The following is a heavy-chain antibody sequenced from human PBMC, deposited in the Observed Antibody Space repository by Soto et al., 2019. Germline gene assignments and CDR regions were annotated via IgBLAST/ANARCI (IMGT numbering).Heavy chain of an antibody. CDR3: THSSRIVGATNAAFDI. D-gene: IGHD1-26*01. CDR2: IKSKTDGGTT. V-gene: IGHV3-15*01. J-gene: IGHJ3*02. Sequence: GGSLRLSCAASGFTFSNAWMSWVRQAPGKGLEWVGRIKSKTDGGTTDYAAPVKGRFTISRDDSKNTLYLQMNSLKTEDTAVYYCTHSSRIVGATNAAFDIWGQGTMVTVSS. CDR1: GFTFSNAW.